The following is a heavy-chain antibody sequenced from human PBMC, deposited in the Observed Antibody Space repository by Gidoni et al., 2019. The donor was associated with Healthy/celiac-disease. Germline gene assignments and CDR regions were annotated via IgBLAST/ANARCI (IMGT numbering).Heavy chain of an antibody. D-gene: IGHD3-22*01. CDR3: AREGSAGYYYDSSGAIFDY. CDR1: GGSISSGGYY. V-gene: IGHV4-31*03. Sequence: QVQLQESGPGLVKPSQTLSLTCTVSGGSISSGGYYWSWIRQHPGKGLEWIGYIYYSGSTYYNPSLKSRVTISVDTSKNQFSLKLSSVTAADTAVYYCAREGSAGYYYDSSGAIFDYWGQGTLVTVSS. CDR2: IYYSGST. J-gene: IGHJ4*02.